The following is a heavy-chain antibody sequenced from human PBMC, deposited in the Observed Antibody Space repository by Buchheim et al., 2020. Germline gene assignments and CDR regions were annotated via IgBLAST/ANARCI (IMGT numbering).Heavy chain of an antibody. CDR2: VSGNGFTT. J-gene: IGHJ4*02. CDR1: GFTFSSYA. V-gene: IGHV3-23*01. D-gene: IGHD2-8*01. Sequence: EVQLLESGGDLVQPGGSLRLSCTASGFTFSSYAMSWVRQVPGKGLEWVSTVSGNGFTTYHAGSVKGRFTISRDSSKNTLYLQMNSLRAEDAAVYYCVKGYCTNGVCYTDYWGQGT. CDR3: VKGYCTNGVCYTDY.